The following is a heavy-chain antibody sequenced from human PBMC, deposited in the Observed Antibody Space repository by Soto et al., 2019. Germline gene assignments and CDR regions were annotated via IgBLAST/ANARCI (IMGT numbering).Heavy chain of an antibody. V-gene: IGHV3-30*18. D-gene: IGHD6-6*01. CDR1: GFTFSSYG. J-gene: IGHJ4*02. CDR2: ISYDGSNK. Sequence: PGGSLRLSCAASGFTFSSYGMHWVCQAPGKGLEWVAVISYDGSNKYYADSVKGRFTISRDNSKNTLYLQMNSLRAEDTAVYYCAKDSQYSSSSTYFDYWGQGTLVTVSS. CDR3: AKDSQYSSSSTYFDY.